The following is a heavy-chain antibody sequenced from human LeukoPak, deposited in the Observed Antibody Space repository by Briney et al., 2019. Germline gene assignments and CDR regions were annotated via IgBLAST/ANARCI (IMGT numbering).Heavy chain of an antibody. V-gene: IGHV1-46*01. J-gene: IGHJ4*02. CDR3: ARGSRFLDY. CDR1: GYTFTSDY. D-gene: IGHD3-3*01. Sequence: RASVKVSCKASGYTFTSDYIHWVRQAPGQGLEWLGIIDPSGGRTTYGQNFQGRVTMTRDTSTSTVYMELSSLRSEDTAVYYCARGSRFLDYWGQGTLVTVFS. CDR2: IDPSGGRT.